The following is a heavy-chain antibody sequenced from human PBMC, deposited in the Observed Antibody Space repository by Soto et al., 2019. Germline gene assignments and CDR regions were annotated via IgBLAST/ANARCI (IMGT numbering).Heavy chain of an antibody. V-gene: IGHV3-23*01. CDR3: AKDRPQRTSGYFFDY. D-gene: IGHD1-1*01. CDR1: AFNIPDRA. CDR2: INTSGGST. J-gene: IGHJ4*02. Sequence: GGSLRLSCVGSAFNIPDRAMHWVRQAPGKGLEWVSTINTSGGSTYYADSVKGRFTISRDNSKNTLYLQMNSLRAEDTAFYYCAKDRPQRTSGYFFDYWGQGT.